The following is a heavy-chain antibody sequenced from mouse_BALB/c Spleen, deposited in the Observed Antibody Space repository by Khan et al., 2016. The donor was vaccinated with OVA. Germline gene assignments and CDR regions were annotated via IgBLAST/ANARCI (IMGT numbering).Heavy chain of an antibody. Sequence: EVELVESGGGLVQPGGSRKLSCAASGFTFSRFGMHWVRQAPEKGLEWVAYISSGSSTIYYADKVKGRFTISRDNPKNTLFLQMTSLRSEATAMYYCARDSNFDYWGQGTTLTVSS. CDR1: GFTFSRFG. V-gene: IGHV5-17*02. CDR3: ARDSNFDY. CDR2: ISSGSSTI. J-gene: IGHJ2*01.